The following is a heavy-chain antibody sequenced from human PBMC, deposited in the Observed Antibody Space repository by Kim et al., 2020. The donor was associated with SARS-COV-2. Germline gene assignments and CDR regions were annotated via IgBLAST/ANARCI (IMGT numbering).Heavy chain of an antibody. J-gene: IGHJ5*02. CDR3: ARVNYYGSGSNWFDP. V-gene: IGHV4-59*13. D-gene: IGHD3-10*01. CDR1: GGSISGYY. Sequence: SETLSLTCTVSGGSISGYYWSWIRQPPKKGLEWIGYIYYSGDTKYNPSLKSRVTMSVDTSKNQFSLKLNSVTAADTAVYYCARVNYYGSGSNWFDPWGQG. CDR2: IYYSGDT.